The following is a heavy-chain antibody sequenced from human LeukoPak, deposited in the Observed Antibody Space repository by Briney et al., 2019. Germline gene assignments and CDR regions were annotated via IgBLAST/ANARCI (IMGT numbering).Heavy chain of an antibody. CDR3: ARVGSDGSYFDY. Sequence: SETLSLTCTVSGGSMTNYYWSWIRQPAGKGLEWVGRMYFSGRTHYNPSLKSRVTMSIDTSKNQFSLKVSSVTAADTAVYYCARVGSDGSYFDYWGQGTLVTVSS. CDR2: MYFSGRT. D-gene: IGHD1-26*01. J-gene: IGHJ4*02. V-gene: IGHV4-4*07. CDR1: GGSMTNYY.